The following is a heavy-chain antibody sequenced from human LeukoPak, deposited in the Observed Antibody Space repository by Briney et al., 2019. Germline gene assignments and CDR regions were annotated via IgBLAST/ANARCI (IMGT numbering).Heavy chain of an antibody. J-gene: IGHJ4*02. CDR1: GFSFSDHE. V-gene: IGHV3-48*03. D-gene: IGHD4-23*01. CDR2: ISTSGYIM. CDR3: ARDPQNSGGLFDY. Sequence: GGSLRLSCAASGFSFSDHEMNWVRQAPGKGLEWVSFISTSGYIMYYADSVKGRFAVSRDNAKNSLYLQMNSLRAEDTAVYYCARDPQNSGGLFDYWGQGALVPVSS.